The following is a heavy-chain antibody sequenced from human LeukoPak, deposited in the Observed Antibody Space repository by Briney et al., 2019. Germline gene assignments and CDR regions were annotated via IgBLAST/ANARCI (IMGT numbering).Heavy chain of an antibody. Sequence: GGSLRLSCAASGFTFSSYGMGWVRQAPGKGLEWVSAISGSGGSTYYADSVKGRFTISRDNSKNTLYLQMNSLRAEDTAVYYCARENYGSGSYSYWGQGTLVTVSS. D-gene: IGHD3-10*01. CDR3: ARENYGSGSYSY. CDR2: ISGSGGST. CDR1: GFTFSSYG. V-gene: IGHV3-23*01. J-gene: IGHJ4*02.